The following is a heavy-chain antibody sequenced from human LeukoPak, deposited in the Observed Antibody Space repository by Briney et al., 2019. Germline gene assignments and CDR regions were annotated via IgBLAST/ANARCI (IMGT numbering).Heavy chain of an antibody. J-gene: IGHJ6*03. CDR1: GGSISDSSYY. CDR3: ASHFGVVRYMDV. CDR2: IYYSGNT. Sequence: SETLSLTCTVSGGSISDSSYYWGWIRQPPGKGLEWIGSIYYSGNTYYNPSLKSRVTISVDTSKNQFSLKLSSVTAADTAVYYCASHFGVVRYMDVWGTGTTVTVSS. D-gene: IGHD3-3*01. V-gene: IGHV4-39*01.